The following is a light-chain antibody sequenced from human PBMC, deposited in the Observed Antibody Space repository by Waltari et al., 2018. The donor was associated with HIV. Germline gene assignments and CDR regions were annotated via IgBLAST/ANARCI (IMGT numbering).Light chain of an antibody. CDR1: QTIGIN. CDR2: GAS. V-gene: IGKV3-15*01. J-gene: IGKJ2*01. CDR3: QEYNSWPPRYT. Sequence: ETVMTQSPATLSVSPGERGIVSCRASQTIGINLAWYHQKPGQGPRLLIYGASTRATGIPGRFNGTGSGTEFTLTISGLQSEDFAIYYCQEYNSWPPRYTFGQGTKVEMK.